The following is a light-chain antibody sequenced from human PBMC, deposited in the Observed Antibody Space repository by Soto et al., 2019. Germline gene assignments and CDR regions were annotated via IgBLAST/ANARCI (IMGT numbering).Light chain of an antibody. Sequence: QSVLTQPPSASGTPGQRVTISCSGSSSNIGSNYVFWYQHLPGTAPKLLIYRNNQRPSGVPDRFSGSKSGTSASLATSGLRSEDETDYYCAAWDDSLSGVVFGGGTQLTVL. CDR2: RNN. V-gene: IGLV1-47*01. J-gene: IGLJ2*01. CDR3: AAWDDSLSGVV. CDR1: SSNIGSNY.